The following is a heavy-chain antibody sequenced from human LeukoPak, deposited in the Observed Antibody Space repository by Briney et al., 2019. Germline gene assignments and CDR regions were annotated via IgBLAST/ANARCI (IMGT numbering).Heavy chain of an antibody. CDR3: ARTVTTSVYFDY. CDR1: GGSISSGGYS. D-gene: IGHD4-17*01. J-gene: IGHJ4*02. Sequence: PSETLSLTCAVSGGSISSGGYSWSWIRQPPGKGLEWIGYIYHSGSTYYNPSLKSRVTISVDRSKNQFSLKLSSVTAADTAVYYCARTVTTSVYFDYWGQGTLFTVSS. V-gene: IGHV4-30-2*01. CDR2: IYHSGST.